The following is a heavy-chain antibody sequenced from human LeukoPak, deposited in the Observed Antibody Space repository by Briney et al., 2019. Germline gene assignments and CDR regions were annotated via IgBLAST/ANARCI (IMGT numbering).Heavy chain of an antibody. J-gene: IGHJ4*02. CDR1: GGSISSYY. CDR2: IYYSGST. Sequence: PSETLSLTCTVSGGSISSYYWSWIRQPPGKGLEWIGYIYYSGSTNYNPSLKSRVTISVDTSKNQFSLKLSSVTAADTAVYYCARGRRNDYYFDLWGQGTLVTVSS. V-gene: IGHV4-59*01. D-gene: IGHD2-21*02. CDR3: ARGRRNDYYFDL.